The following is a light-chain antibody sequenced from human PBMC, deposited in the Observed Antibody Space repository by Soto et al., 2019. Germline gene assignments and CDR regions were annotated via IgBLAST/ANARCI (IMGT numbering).Light chain of an antibody. CDR2: DVS. J-gene: IGLJ1*01. CDR3: SSYTTSNTRQIV. CDR1: SSDVGGYNY. V-gene: IGLV2-14*03. Sequence: QSALTQPASVSRSPGQSITISCTGTSSDVGGYNYVSWYQHHPGKAPKLMIYDVSNRPSGVSNRFSGSKSGNTASLTISGLQPEDEADYYCSSYTTSNTRQIVFGTGTKLTVL.